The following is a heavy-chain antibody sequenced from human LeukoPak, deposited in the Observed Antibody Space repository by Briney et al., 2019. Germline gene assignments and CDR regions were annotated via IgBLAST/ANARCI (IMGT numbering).Heavy chain of an antibody. J-gene: IGHJ6*03. D-gene: IGHD7-27*01. V-gene: IGHV4-59*01. Sequence: SETLSLTCTVSGGSISSYYWSWIRQPPGKGLEWIGYIYYSGSTNYNPSLKSRVTISVDTSKNQFSLKLSSVTAADTAVYYCARATTGDTYYYYYMDVWGKGTTVTISS. CDR3: ARATTGDTYYYYYMDV. CDR2: IYYSGST. CDR1: GGSISSYY.